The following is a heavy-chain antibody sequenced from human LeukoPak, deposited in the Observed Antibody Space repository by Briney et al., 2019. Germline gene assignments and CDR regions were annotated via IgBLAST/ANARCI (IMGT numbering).Heavy chain of an antibody. CDR3: ARVGSGWYGGSTAFDI. J-gene: IGHJ3*02. V-gene: IGHV4-61*08. CDR1: GGSISSGGYY. Sequence: SETLSLTCTVSGGSISSGGYYWSWIRQHPGKGLEWIGYIYYSGSTNYNPSLKSRVTISVDTSKNQFSLKLSSVTAADTAVYYCARVGSGWYGGSTAFDIWGQGTMVTVSS. CDR2: IYYSGST. D-gene: IGHD6-19*01.